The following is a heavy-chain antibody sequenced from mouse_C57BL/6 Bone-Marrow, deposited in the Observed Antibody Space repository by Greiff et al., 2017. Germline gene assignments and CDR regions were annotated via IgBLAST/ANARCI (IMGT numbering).Heavy chain of an antibody. J-gene: IGHJ3*01. CDR2: IWSGGST. Sequence: QVQLKESGPGLVQPSQSLSITCTVSGFSLTSYGVHWVRQSPGKGLEWLGVIWSGGSTDYNAAFISRLSISKNNSKIQVFFKLNSLQAADTARDYCARAKGLGRLFAYWGQGTLVTVSS. CDR3: ARAKGLGRLFAY. V-gene: IGHV2-2*01. CDR1: GFSLTSYG. D-gene: IGHD1-3*01.